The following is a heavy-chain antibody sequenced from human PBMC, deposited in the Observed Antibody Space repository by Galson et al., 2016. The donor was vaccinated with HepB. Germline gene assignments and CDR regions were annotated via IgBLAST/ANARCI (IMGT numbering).Heavy chain of an antibody. CDR1: GYTFTGYY. CDR3: ARVKISSAGYSSSWYKVRSYYYGMDV. V-gene: IGHV1-2*02. D-gene: IGHD6-13*01. Sequence: SVKVSCKASGYTFTGYYIHWVRQAPGQGLEWMGWINPNSGDTNSAQKFQARVTMTRDTSISPACMELSRLRSDDTAVYYCARVKISSAGYSSSWYKVRSYYYGMDVWGQGTTVTVSS. CDR2: INPNSGDT. J-gene: IGHJ6*02.